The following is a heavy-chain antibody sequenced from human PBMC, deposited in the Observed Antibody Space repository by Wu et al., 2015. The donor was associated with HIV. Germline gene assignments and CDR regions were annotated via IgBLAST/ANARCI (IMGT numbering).Heavy chain of an antibody. Sequence: QVQLVQSGAEVKKPGSSVKVSCKASGGTFNNYTISWVRQAPGQGLEWMGGIMPIFGTANYARKFRGRVTVTTDESTSAVYMELSSLRSEDTAVYYCARGGRSWGRAPVYWGQGTLVTVSS. CDR3: ARGGRSWGRAPVY. V-gene: IGHV1-69*05. D-gene: IGHD6-6*01. CDR1: GGTFNNYT. CDR2: IMPIFGTA. J-gene: IGHJ4*02.